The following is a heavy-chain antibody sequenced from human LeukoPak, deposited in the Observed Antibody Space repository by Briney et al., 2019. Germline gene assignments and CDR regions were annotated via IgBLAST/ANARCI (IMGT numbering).Heavy chain of an antibody. CDR3: ARVGEPWSSSSYYFDY. D-gene: IGHD6-13*01. CDR2: INPNSGGT. J-gene: IGHJ4*02. Sequence: ASVKVSCKASGYTFTGYYMHWVRQAPGQGLEWMGWINPNSGGTNYAQKFQGRVTMTRDTSISTAYMELSRLRSDDTAVYYCARVGEPWSSSSYYFDYWGQGTLVTVSS. CDR1: GYTFTGYY. V-gene: IGHV1-2*02.